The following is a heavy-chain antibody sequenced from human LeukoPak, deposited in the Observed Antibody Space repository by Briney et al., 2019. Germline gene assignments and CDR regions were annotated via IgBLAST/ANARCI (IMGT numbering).Heavy chain of an antibody. Sequence: SGTLSLTCAVSGDSISRGLWWSWFRQSPGKGLEWIGEIFSSGSTNSNPSLKSRVTISIDGSKTQFSLNLNSVTAADTAVYYCARNGAYSIDQWGQGTLVTVSS. J-gene: IGHJ4*02. V-gene: IGHV4-4*02. CDR2: IFSSGST. D-gene: IGHD4-17*01. CDR3: ARNGAYSIDQ. CDR1: GDSISRGLW.